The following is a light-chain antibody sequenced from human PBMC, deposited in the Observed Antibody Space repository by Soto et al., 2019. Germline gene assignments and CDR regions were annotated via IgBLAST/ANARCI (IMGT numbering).Light chain of an antibody. J-gene: IGKJ1*01. CDR2: ASS. Sequence: DIQMTQSPSSLSASVGDRVSITCRASQSISNFLNWYQHKPGKAPRLLIYASSILESGVPSRFSGSGSGTDFTLTISSLQPEDFVTYYCQQSYSTPRAFGQGTKVELK. CDR3: QQSYSTPRA. V-gene: IGKV1-39*01. CDR1: QSISNF.